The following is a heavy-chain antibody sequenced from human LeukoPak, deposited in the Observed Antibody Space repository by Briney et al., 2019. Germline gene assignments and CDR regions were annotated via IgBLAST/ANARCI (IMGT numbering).Heavy chain of an antibody. D-gene: IGHD3-9*01. V-gene: IGHV3-48*01. CDR2: ISSSSSTI. J-gene: IGHJ4*02. CDR3: ARRYYDILTGYPYYFDY. CDR1: GFTFSSYA. Sequence: PGGSLRLSCAAAGFTFSSYAMSWVRQAPEKGLEWVSYISSSSSTIYYADSVKGRFTISRDNAKNSLYLQMNSLRAEDTAVYYCARRYYDILTGYPYYFDYWGQGTLVTVSS.